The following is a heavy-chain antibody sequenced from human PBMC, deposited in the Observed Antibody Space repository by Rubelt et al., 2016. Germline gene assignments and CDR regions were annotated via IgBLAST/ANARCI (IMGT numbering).Heavy chain of an antibody. J-gene: IGHJ5*02. V-gene: IGHV4-39*01. CDR1: GGSISSSSYY. CDR3: ARRAVVVVPAAMGEGFDP. CDR2: IYYSGST. D-gene: IGHD2-2*01. Sequence: QLQLQESGPGQVKPSETLSLTCTVSGGSISSSSYYWGWIRQPPGKGLEWIGSIYYSGSTYYNPSLNGLVTISVDTSKNEFSLKLSSVTAADTAVYYCARRAVVVVPAAMGEGFDPWGQGTLVTVSS.